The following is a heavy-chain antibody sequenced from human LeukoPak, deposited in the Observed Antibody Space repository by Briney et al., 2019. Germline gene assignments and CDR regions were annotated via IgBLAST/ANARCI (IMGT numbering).Heavy chain of an antibody. Sequence: GGSLRLSCAASGFTFSSYGMHWVRQAPGKGLEWVAVISDDGSSKTYADSVKGRFTISRDNSKNTLSLQMNSLRAEDTAVYYCANEGYDGSGSYPDNWGQGTLVSVSS. D-gene: IGHD3-10*01. CDR3: ANEGYDGSGSYPDN. J-gene: IGHJ4*02. V-gene: IGHV3-30*18. CDR1: GFTFSSYG. CDR2: ISDDGSSK.